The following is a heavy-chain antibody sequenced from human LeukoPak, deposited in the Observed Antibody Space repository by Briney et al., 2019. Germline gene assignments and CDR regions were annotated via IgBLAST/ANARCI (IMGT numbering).Heavy chain of an antibody. J-gene: IGHJ6*03. CDR2: INHSGST. CDR1: GGSFSGYY. Sequence: PSETLSLTCAVYGGSFSGYYWSWIRQPPGKGLEWIGEINHSGSTNYNPSLKSRVTISVDTSKNQFSLKLSSVTAADTAVYYCARLGSSSQYYYYYYMDVWGKGTTVTISS. CDR3: ARLGSSSQYYYYYYMDV. V-gene: IGHV4-34*01. D-gene: IGHD6-13*01.